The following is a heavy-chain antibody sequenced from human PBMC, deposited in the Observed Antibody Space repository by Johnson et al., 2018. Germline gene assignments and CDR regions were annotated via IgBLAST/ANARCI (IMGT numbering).Heavy chain of an antibody. CDR1: GFTFDDYA. D-gene: IGHD3-10*02. CDR3: AKDIRCSGPKGAYYFYYYMDV. Sequence: EVQLVESGGGLVQPGRSLRLSCAASGFTFDDYAMHWVRQAPGKGLEWVSGISWNSGSIGYADSVKGRFTISRDNAKNSLYLQMNSLRAEDTALYYCAKDIRCSGPKGAYYFYYYMDVWGKGTTVTVSS. J-gene: IGHJ6*03. V-gene: IGHV3-9*01. CDR2: ISWNSGSI.